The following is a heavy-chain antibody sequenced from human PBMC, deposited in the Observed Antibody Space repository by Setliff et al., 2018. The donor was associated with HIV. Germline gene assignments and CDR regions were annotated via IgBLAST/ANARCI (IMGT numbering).Heavy chain of an antibody. J-gene: IGHJ5*02. CDR1: GGSISISD. V-gene: IGHV4-4*09. CDR3: ARRSDWFDP. Sequence: SETLSLTCTVSGGSISISDWSWIRQPPGKGLEWIGCIYTSGNTNYDPSLKSRVTISVDTSKNQFSLKLASAAAADTAVYFCARRSDWFDPWGQGTLVTVSS. CDR2: IYTSGNT.